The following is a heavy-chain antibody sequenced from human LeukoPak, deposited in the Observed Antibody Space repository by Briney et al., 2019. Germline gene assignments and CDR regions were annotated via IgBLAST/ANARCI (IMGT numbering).Heavy chain of an antibody. CDR1: GFTFSSYS. Sequence: PGGSLRLSCAASGFTFSSYSMNWVRQAPGKGLEWVSGIGTAGDTYYRGSVKGRFSISRDNAKNSFYLQMNSLRAEDTAVYYCARGSTLGNWGQGTLVTVSS. J-gene: IGHJ4*02. V-gene: IGHV3-13*01. D-gene: IGHD6-6*01. CDR2: IGTAGDT. CDR3: ARGSTLGN.